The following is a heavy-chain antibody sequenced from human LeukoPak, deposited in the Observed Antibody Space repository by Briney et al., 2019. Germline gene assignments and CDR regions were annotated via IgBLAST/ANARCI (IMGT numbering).Heavy chain of an antibody. Sequence: SETLSLTCAVSGYSINSGYYWGWIRQPLGKGLEWIGSIYHSGSTYYNPSLKSRVTISVDPSKNQFSLNLSSVTAADTAVYYCATAFISGWFYFDYWGQGTLVTVSP. CDR3: ATAFISGWFYFDY. V-gene: IGHV4-38-2*01. J-gene: IGHJ4*02. CDR2: IYHSGST. D-gene: IGHD6-19*01. CDR1: GYSINSGYY.